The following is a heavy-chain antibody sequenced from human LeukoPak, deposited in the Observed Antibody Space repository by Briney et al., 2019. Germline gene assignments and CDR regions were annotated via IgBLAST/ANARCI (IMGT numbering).Heavy chain of an antibody. CDR2: ISSSSTTI. V-gene: IGHV3-48*01. Sequence: GGSLRLSCAASGFTFSSYSMNWVRQAPGKGLECVSYISSSSTTIYYADSVKGRFTISRENAKNSLYLQMNSLRAGDTAVYYCARVRKYSGYYSWYFDLWGRGTLVTVSS. CDR1: GFTFSSYS. CDR3: ARVRKYSGYYSWYFDL. D-gene: IGHD5-12*01. J-gene: IGHJ2*01.